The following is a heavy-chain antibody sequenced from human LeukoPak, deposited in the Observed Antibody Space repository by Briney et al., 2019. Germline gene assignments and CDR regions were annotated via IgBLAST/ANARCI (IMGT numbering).Heavy chain of an antibody. Sequence: GGSLRLSCEASGFAFSSYSMNWVRQAPGKGLEWVSYISKFGSIYYADSVRGRFTISRDNAKDSLYLQMNSLRDEDTAVYYCARDSSGTRRYFDYWGQGTLVTVSS. V-gene: IGHV3-48*02. J-gene: IGHJ4*02. D-gene: IGHD3-10*01. CDR2: ISKFGSI. CDR3: ARDSSGTRRYFDY. CDR1: GFAFSSYS.